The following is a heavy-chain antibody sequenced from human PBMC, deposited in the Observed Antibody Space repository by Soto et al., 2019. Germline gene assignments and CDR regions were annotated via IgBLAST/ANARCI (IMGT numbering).Heavy chain of an antibody. Sequence: SETLSLTCAVSGYSISSSNWWGWIRQPPGKGLEWIGYISYSGNAYYNPSLKSRVTMSVDTSKNQFSLNLSSVTAVDTAVYYWARIATTGRGPWFDPWGQGTLVTVSS. V-gene: IGHV4-28*01. CDR2: ISYSGNA. CDR1: GYSISSSNW. D-gene: IGHD6-13*01. CDR3: ARIATTGRGPWFDP. J-gene: IGHJ5*02.